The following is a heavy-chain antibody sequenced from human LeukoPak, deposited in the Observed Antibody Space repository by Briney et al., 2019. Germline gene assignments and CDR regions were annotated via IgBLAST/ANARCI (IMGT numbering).Heavy chain of an antibody. J-gene: IGHJ4*02. Sequence: GGSLRLSCAASGFTFSSYAMRWVRQAPGKGLEWVSAVTGSGGTTYYADSVKGRFTISRDNSKNTLYLRMNSLRAEDTAVYYCARRGSGSYSHFDYWGQGTLVTVSS. CDR1: GFTFSSYA. V-gene: IGHV3-23*01. D-gene: IGHD3-10*01. CDR3: ARRGSGSYSHFDY. CDR2: VTGSGGTT.